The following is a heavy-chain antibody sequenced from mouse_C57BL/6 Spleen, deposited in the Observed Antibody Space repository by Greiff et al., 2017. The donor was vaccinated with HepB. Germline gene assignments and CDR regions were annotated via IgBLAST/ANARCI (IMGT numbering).Heavy chain of an antibody. CDR3: ARRWLLGFDY. Sequence: VQLQQPGAELVKPGASVKLSCKASGYTFTSYWMQWVKQRPGQGLEWIGEIDPSDSYTNYNQKFKGKATLTVDTSSSTAYMQLSSLTSEDSAVYYCARRWLLGFDYWGQGTTLTVSS. CDR2: IDPSDSYT. CDR1: GYTFTSYW. D-gene: IGHD2-3*01. J-gene: IGHJ2*01. V-gene: IGHV1-50*01.